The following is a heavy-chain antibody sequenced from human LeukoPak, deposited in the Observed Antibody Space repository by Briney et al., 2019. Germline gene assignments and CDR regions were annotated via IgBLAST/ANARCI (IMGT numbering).Heavy chain of an antibody. V-gene: IGHV1-2*02. J-gene: IGHJ4*02. CDR2: INPNSGGT. CDR3: ARGYYDSSAYYSADY. D-gene: IGHD3-22*01. Sequence: ASVKVSCKASGYTFTSYDINWVRQATGQGLEWMGWINPNSGGTNYAQKFQGRVTMTRDTSISTAYMELTRLRSDDTAVYYCARGYYDSSAYYSADYWGQGTLVTVSS. CDR1: GYTFTSYD.